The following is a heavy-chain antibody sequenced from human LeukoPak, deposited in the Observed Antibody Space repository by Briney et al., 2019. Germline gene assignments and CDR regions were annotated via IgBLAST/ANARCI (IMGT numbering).Heavy chain of an antibody. V-gene: IGHV4-39*02. CDR2: IHYSGTPT. CDR3: AAGGDDAKAGY. CDR1: VASITSGRYY. D-gene: IGHD3-16*01. Sequence: SDPLSLTCSVYVASITSGRYYWGWIRQAPGKGLGLIGTIHYSGTPTFYNPSLESRVSLFSDTSRNDFSLRLRSVTAADTAVYYCAAGGDDAKAGYWGQGTLVTVSS. J-gene: IGHJ4*02.